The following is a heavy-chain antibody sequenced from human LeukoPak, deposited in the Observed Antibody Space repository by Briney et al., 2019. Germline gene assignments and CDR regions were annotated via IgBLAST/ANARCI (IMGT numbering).Heavy chain of an antibody. V-gene: IGHV1-18*01. CDR2: ISAYNGNT. CDR1: GGTFSSYA. CDR3: AATPRGLRRGSDAP. D-gene: IGHD3-10*01. J-gene: IGHJ5*02. Sequence: ASVKVSCKASGGTFSSYAISWVRQAPGQGLEWMGWISAYNGNTNYARKLQGRVTMTTDTSTSTAYMELRSLRSDDTAVYYCAATPRGLRRGSDAPWGQGTLVTVSS.